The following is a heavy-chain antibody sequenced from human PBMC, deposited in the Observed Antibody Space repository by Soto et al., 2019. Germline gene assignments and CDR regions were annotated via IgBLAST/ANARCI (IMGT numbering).Heavy chain of an antibody. CDR1: GFTFSTYP. J-gene: IGHJ4*02. D-gene: IGHD2-8*02. V-gene: IGHV3-64*01. CDR3: ARDFFPGGVAYTEIYS. Sequence: PGGSRRLSCAASGFTFSTYPMHWVRQGPETGLEYVAGISGNGGSTHYANYVKGRFTISRDNSKSTLYLQMGSLRAEDMAVYYCARDFFPGGVAYTEIYSCGQG. CDR2: ISGNGGST.